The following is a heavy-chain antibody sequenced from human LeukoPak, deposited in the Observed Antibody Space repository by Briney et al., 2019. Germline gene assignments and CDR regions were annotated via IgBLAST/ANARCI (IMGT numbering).Heavy chain of an antibody. CDR3: ARDKFVGVILKWDLDY. CDR2: ISSSSSYI. V-gene: IGHV3-21*01. CDR1: GFTFRTYS. D-gene: IGHD2-15*01. Sequence: KPGGSLRLSCAASGFTFRTYSMNWVRQAPGMGLEWVSSISSSSSYIYYADSVKGRFTISRDNAKNSLYLQMNSLRAEDTAVYYCARDKFVGVILKWDLDYWGQGTLVTVSS. J-gene: IGHJ4*02.